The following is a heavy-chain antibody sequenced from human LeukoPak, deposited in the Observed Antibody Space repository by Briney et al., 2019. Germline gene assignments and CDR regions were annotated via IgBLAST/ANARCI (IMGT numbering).Heavy chain of an antibody. CDR3: ASGRYDFWSGYYFDY. V-gene: IGHV4-34*01. CDR1: GGSFSGYY. D-gene: IGHD3-3*01. J-gene: IGHJ4*02. CDR2: INHSGST. Sequence: SETLSLSCAVYGGSFSGYYWSWIRQPPGKGLEWIGEINHSGSTNYNPSLKSRVTISVDTSKNQFSLKLSSVTAADTAVYYCASGRYDFWSGYYFDYWGQGTLVTVS.